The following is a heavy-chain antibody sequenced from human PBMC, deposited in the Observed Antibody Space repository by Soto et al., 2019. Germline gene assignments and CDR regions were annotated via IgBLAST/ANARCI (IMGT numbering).Heavy chain of an antibody. D-gene: IGHD6-13*01. J-gene: IGHJ5*02. V-gene: IGHV1-18*01. CDR2: ISAYNGNT. CDR3: ARDISTQQQLVNWFDP. Sequence: ASVKVSCKASGYTFTSYGISWVRQAPGQGLEWMGWISAYNGNTNYAQKLQGRVTMTTDTSTSTAYMELRSLRSDDTAVYYCARDISTQQQLVNWFDPWGQGTLVTVYS. CDR1: GYTFTSYG.